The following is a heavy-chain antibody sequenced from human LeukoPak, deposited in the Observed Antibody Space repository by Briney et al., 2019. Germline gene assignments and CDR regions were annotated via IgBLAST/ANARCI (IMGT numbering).Heavy chain of an antibody. CDR3: AREVREGYSYGSYYFDY. J-gene: IGHJ4*02. D-gene: IGHD5-18*01. Sequence: ASVKVSCKASGYTFTAYYIHWVRQAPGQGLEWMGWMKPNSGNSGSAQKFQGRVTMTRDTSISTAYMELSSLRSEDTAVYYCAREVREGYSYGSYYFDYWGQGTLVTVSS. CDR2: MKPNSGNS. CDR1: GYTFTAYY. V-gene: IGHV1-8*02.